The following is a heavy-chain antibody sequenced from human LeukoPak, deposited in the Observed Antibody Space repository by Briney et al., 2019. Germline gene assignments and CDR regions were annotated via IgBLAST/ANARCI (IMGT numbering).Heavy chain of an antibody. V-gene: IGHV3-30*18. CDR2: ISYDGSNK. Sequence: PGGSLRLSCAASGFTFSSYGMHWVRQAPGKGLEWVAVISYDGSNKYYADSVKGRFTISRDNSKNTLYLQMNSLRAEDTAVYYCAKDRITMVRAIDYWGQGTLVTVSS. CDR1: GFTFSSYG. CDR3: AKDRITMVRAIDY. J-gene: IGHJ4*02. D-gene: IGHD3-10*01.